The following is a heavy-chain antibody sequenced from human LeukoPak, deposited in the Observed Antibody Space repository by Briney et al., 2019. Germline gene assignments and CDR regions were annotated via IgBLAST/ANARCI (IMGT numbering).Heavy chain of an antibody. CDR1: GFTFSGFA. CDR2: ISGTGDNT. V-gene: IGHV3-23*01. Sequence: PGGSLRLSCAASGFTFSGFAMSWVRRTPGKGLEWVSGISGTGDNTLYADSVKGRFTISRDNSKNTLYLEINSLRAEDTAIYYCAKMKGHPLPKYYMGVWGQGTTVTVSS. CDR3: AKMKGHPLPKYYMGV. D-gene: IGHD1-26*01. J-gene: IGHJ6*01.